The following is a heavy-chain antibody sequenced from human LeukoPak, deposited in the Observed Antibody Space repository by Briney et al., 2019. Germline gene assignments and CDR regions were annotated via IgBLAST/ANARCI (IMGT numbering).Heavy chain of an antibody. CDR3: AKTYYYDSSGYSPHFDY. Sequence: GGSLRLSCAASGFTVSSNYMSWVRQAPGKGLEWVSVIYSGGSTYYAESVKGRFTISRDNSKNTLYLQMNSLRAEDTAVYYCAKTYYYDSSGYSPHFDYWGQGTLVTVSS. CDR2: IYSGGST. CDR1: GFTVSSNY. V-gene: IGHV3-53*01. J-gene: IGHJ4*02. D-gene: IGHD3-22*01.